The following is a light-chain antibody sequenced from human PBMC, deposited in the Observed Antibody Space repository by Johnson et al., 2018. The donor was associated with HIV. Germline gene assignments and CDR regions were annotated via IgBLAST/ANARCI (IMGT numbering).Light chain of an antibody. J-gene: IGLJ1*01. V-gene: IGLV1-51*02. CDR1: SSNIGNNY. Sequence: QSVLTQPPSVSAAPGQKVTISCSGSSSNIGNNYVSWYQQLPGTAPKLLIYENTKRPSGIPDRFSGSTSGTSATLGITGLQTGDEADYYCGTWDSSLSAGVFGTGTKVTVL. CDR2: ENT. CDR3: GTWDSSLSAGV.